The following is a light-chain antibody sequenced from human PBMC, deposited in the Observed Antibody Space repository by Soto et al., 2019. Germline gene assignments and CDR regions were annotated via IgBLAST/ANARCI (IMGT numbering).Light chain of an antibody. V-gene: IGLV2-14*01. CDR1: SSDVGGYNY. CDR3: SSYTSSSTLM. Sequence: QSALTQPASVSGSPGQSITISCTGTSSDVGGYNYVSWYQQHPGKAPKLMICDVSYRPSGVSTRFSGSKSGNTASLTISGLQAEDEADYYCSSYTSSSTLMFGGGTKVTVL. J-gene: IGLJ3*02. CDR2: DVS.